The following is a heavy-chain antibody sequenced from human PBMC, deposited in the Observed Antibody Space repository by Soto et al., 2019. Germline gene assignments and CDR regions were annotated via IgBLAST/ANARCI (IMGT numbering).Heavy chain of an antibody. D-gene: IGHD6-19*01. V-gene: IGHV3-74*01. CDR1: GFTFSDYW. CDR3: VRGSKGWSGMDY. Sequence: EVKLVESGGNLVQPGGSLGLSCTASGFTFSDYWMYWVRQDPGKGLVWVSRISGDGSSTYYADSLKGRFTSSRDNAKNTLYLQMNSLRAEDTAVYYWVRGSKGWSGMDYWGQGILVTVS. J-gene: IGHJ4*02. CDR2: ISGDGSST.